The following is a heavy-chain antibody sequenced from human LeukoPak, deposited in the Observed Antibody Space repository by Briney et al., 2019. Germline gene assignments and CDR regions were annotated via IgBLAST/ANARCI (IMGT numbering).Heavy chain of an antibody. D-gene: IGHD2-2*01. CDR3: ARDPDIVVVPAAMGRFDY. CDR2: IYYSGST. CDR1: GGSISSSSYY. V-gene: IGHV4-39*07. J-gene: IGHJ4*02. Sequence: SETLSLTCTVSGGSISSSSYYWGWIRQPPGKGLEWIGSIYYSGSTYYNPSLKSRVTISVDTSKNQFSLKLSSVTAADTAVYYCARDPDIVVVPAAMGRFDYWGQGTLVTVSS.